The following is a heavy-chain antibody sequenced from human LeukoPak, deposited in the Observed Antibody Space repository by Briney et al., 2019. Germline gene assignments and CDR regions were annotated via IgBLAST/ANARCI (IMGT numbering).Heavy chain of an antibody. CDR2: IYYTGST. CDR3: ARHAGAAAGPVPDY. J-gene: IGHJ4*02. CDR1: GGSISHYY. V-gene: IGHV4-59*08. Sequence: SETLSLTCTVSGGSISHYYWSWIRQPPGKGLEWIGYIYYTGSTNYNPSLKSRVTISVDTSKNQFSLKLTSVTAADTAVYYCARHAGAAAGPVPDYWGQGTLVTVSS. D-gene: IGHD6-13*01.